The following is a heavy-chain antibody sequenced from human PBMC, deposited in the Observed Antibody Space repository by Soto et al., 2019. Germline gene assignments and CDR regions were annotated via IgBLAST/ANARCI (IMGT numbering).Heavy chain of an antibody. CDR2: ISAYNGYR. Sequence: QAQLVQSGAEVKKPGASVKVSCTASGYTFTSHSIIWVRRAPGEGLEWVGWISAYNGYRNYAQNFQGRVTMTTDESTSTAYLELRSLRSDDTAVYYCARVGYYYGSGTYLFDPWGQGTLVTVTS. CDR3: ARVGYYYGSGTYLFDP. CDR1: GYTFTSHS. V-gene: IGHV1-18*01. J-gene: IGHJ5*02. D-gene: IGHD3-10*01.